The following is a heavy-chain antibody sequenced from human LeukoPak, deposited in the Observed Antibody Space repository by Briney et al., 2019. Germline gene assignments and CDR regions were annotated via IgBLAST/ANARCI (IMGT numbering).Heavy chain of an antibody. Sequence: GGSLRLSCAASGFTFSSYEMNWVRQAPGKGLEWVSYISSSGSTIYYADSVKGRFTISRDNAKNTLYLQMNSLRAEDTAVYYCARLGSSSWYHYYYYMDVWGKGTTVTVSS. V-gene: IGHV3-48*03. D-gene: IGHD6-13*01. J-gene: IGHJ6*03. CDR3: ARLGSSSWYHYYYYMDV. CDR2: ISSSGSTI. CDR1: GFTFSSYE.